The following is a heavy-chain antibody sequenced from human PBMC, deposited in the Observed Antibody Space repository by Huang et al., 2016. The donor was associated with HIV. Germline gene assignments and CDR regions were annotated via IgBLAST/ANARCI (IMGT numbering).Heavy chain of an antibody. CDR3: ARGHYNFGSGSSTSWYFDL. J-gene: IGHJ2*01. CDR2: ISAVVGA. CDR1: GGYFSQYY. D-gene: IGHD3-3*01. V-gene: IGHV4-34*02. Sequence: QVQLEQWGAGQLKPSETLSLTSAVSGGYFSQYYWTWLRQTPGKGLEWIGEISAVVGATYSPSRRNRVAMSLVSSRSQFSVIMKSGIAADSGVYYCARGHYNFGSGSSTSWYFDLWGRGILVTVAS.